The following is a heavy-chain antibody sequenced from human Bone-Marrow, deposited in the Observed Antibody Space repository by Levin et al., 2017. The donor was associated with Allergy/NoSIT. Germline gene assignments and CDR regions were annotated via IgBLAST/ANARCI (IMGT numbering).Heavy chain of an antibody. CDR2: IQSNGKT. CDR3: ARDRFYSDSGSNFSWFDP. CDR1: GFTFSTYW. V-gene: IGHV3-74*01. J-gene: IGHJ5*02. D-gene: IGHD3-10*01. Sequence: GGSLRLSCAASGFTFSTYWMHWVRQAPGKGLVWVSRIQSNGKTNYADSVKGRFTISRDNAKNTVYLQMNSLTVEDTAVYYCARDRFYSDSGSNFSWFDPWGQGTLVTVSS.